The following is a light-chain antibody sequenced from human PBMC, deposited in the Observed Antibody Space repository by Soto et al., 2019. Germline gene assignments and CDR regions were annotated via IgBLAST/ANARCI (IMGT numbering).Light chain of an antibody. CDR1: QGIRTD. CDR2: GAS. Sequence: AIHMTQSPSSLSASVGDRVTITCRASQGIRTDLGWYQQKPGKAPELLISGASSLQSGVSPRFSGRGSGTDFTLTISSLQPEDFATYYCLHEYNYPLTFGQGTKVDIK. J-gene: IGKJ1*01. CDR3: LHEYNYPLT. V-gene: IGKV1-6*01.